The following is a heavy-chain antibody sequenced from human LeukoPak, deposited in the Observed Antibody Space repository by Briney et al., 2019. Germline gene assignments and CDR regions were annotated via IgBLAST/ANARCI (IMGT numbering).Heavy chain of an antibody. J-gene: IGHJ4*02. CDR1: GFAFSDYY. CDR3: ARALTALSFYSPDYFDY. D-gene: IGHD2/OR15-2a*01. CDR2: ISSSGSTI. Sequence: GGSLRLSCAASGFAFSDYYMSWIRQAPGKGLEWLSYISSSGSTIYYADSVKGRFTISRDNVKNSLYLQMNSLRAEDTAVYYCARALTALSFYSPDYFDYWGQGTLVTVSS. V-gene: IGHV3-11*01.